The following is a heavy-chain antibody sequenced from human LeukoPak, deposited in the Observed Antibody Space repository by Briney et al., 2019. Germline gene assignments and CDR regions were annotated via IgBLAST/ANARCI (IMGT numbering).Heavy chain of an antibody. V-gene: IGHV3-64*01. Sequence: PGGSLRLLCAVSGFTFSSYAMHWVRPAPGKGLEYVSAISSNGGNTYYANSVKGRFTISRDNSKNTLYLQMGSLRAEDMAVYYCARGNDAFDIWGQGTMVTVSS. CDR2: ISSNGGNT. CDR3: ARGNDAFDI. J-gene: IGHJ3*02. CDR1: GFTFSSYA.